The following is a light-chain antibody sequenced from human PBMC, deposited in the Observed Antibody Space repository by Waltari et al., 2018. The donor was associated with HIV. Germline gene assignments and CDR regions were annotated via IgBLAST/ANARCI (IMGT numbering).Light chain of an antibody. J-gene: IGKJ1*01. V-gene: IGKV3-20*01. CDR2: GAS. CDR3: HQYLSSPQT. CDR1: QTVSSSY. Sequence: EIVLTQSPGTLSLSPGERATLSCRASQTVSSSYLAWYQRKPGQAPRLLIYGASSRATGIPDRFSGSGSGTDFTLTISRLEPEDFAVYYCHQYLSSPQTFGQGTKVEIK.